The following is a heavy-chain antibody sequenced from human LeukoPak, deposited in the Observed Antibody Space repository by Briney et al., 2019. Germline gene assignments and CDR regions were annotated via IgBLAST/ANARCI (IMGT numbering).Heavy chain of an antibody. CDR2: INDSGST. D-gene: IGHD3-16*01. CDR3: ARVPGGGQGG. CDR1: GGSFSAYY. V-gene: IGHV4-34*01. Sequence: PSETLSLTCAVYGGSFSAYYWSWIRQPPGKGLEWIGEINDSGSTNHNPSLKSRVTMSIGTSEKQFSLNLSSVTAADTAVYFCARVPGGGQGGWGQGTLVTVSS. J-gene: IGHJ4*02.